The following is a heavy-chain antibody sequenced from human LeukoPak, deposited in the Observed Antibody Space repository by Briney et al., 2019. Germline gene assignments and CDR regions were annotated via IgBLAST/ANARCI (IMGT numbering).Heavy chain of an antibody. J-gene: IGHJ4*01. CDR2: IIPIFGTA. CDR3: ASPSYDSSGYWVY. CDR1: GGTFSSYA. V-gene: IGHV1-69*13. Sequence: SVKVSCKASGGTFSSYAISWVRQAPGQGLEWMGGIIPIFGTANYAQKFQGRVTITADESTSTAYMELSSLRSEDTAVYYCASPSYDSSGYWVYWGQEPWSPSPQ. D-gene: IGHD3-22*01.